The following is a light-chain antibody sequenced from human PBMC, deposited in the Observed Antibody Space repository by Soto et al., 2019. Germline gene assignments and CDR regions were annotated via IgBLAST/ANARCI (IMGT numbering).Light chain of an antibody. CDR1: QSVIGN. CDR3: QQYNNWSGT. CDR2: GAS. J-gene: IGKJ1*01. V-gene: IGKV3-15*01. Sequence: EIVMTQSPATLSVSPGDRATLSCRASQSVIGNLAWYQQSPGQAPRLLIYGASTRATGVPARFSGSGSGTEFTLAIRTLQSEDFAVYYCQQYNNWSGTFGQGTKVEIK.